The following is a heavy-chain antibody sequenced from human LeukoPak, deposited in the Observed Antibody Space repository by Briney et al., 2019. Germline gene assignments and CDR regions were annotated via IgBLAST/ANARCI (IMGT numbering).Heavy chain of an antibody. CDR2: ISGSGGST. CDR1: GFTFSSYA. V-gene: IGHV3-23*01. J-gene: IGHJ4*02. CDR3: AKARYCSGGSCYFDY. D-gene: IGHD2-15*01. Sequence: PGGSLRLSCAASGFTFSSYAMSWVRQAPGKGLEWVSAISGSGGSTYYADSVKGQFTISRDNSKNTLYLQMNSLRAEDTAIYYCAKARYCSGGSCYFDYWGQGTLVTVSS.